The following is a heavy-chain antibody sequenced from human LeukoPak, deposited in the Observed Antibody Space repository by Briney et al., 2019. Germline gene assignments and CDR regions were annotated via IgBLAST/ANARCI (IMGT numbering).Heavy chain of an antibody. CDR1: GGSISSGGYY. CDR3: ARGTYPYAKGWFDS. J-gene: IGHJ5*01. V-gene: IGHV4-31*03. D-gene: IGHD2-2*01. CDR2: IYYSART. Sequence: SQTLSLTCTVSGGSISSGGYYWSWIRQHPGKGLEWIGYIYYSARTYYNPSLKSRVTISVDTSKNQFSLELSSVTAADTAVYYCARGTYPYAKGWFDSWGQGTLVTVSS.